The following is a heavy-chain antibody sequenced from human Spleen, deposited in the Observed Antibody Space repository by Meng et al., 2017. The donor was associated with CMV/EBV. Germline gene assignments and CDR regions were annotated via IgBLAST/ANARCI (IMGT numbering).Heavy chain of an antibody. CDR1: GYTFTNYG. Sequence: ASVKVSCKASGYTFTNYGISWVRQAPGQGLEWMGWISAYNGNTNYAQKLQGRVTMTTDTSTSTAYMELRSLRSDDTAVYYCARGQKWELIEGADDYWGRGTLVTVSS. CDR2: ISAYNGNT. J-gene: IGHJ4*02. CDR3: ARGQKWELIEGADDY. D-gene: IGHD1-26*01. V-gene: IGHV1-18*01.